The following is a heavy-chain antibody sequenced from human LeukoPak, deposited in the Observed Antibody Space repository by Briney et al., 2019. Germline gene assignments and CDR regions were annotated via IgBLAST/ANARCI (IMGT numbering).Heavy chain of an antibody. D-gene: IGHD6-13*01. CDR2: ISNDGSKS. CDR3: AQDRGGQQQLIQGFAY. J-gene: IGHJ4*02. CDR1: GFTFSSYG. V-gene: IGHV3-30*18. Sequence: GRSLILSCAASGFTFSSYGMHWVRQAPGKGLEWVAVISNDGSKSYYADSVKGRFTISRDNPKDTLYLQMNSLRTEDTALYYCAQDRGGQQQLIQGFAYWGQGTLVTVSS.